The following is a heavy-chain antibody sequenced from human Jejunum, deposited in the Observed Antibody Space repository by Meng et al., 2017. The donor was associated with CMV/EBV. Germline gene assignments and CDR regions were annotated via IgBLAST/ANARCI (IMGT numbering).Heavy chain of an antibody. V-gene: IGHV4-4*07. CDR3: ARHEVVGTAIFDY. CDR2: IYSSGTT. CDR1: GGSKRNYY. J-gene: IGHJ4*02. D-gene: IGHD6-19*01. Sequence: QVQLQGSGPGLVKPSDTPSPTCTVSGGSKRNYYWSWIRQPAGKGLEYIGRIYSSGTTKYNPSLNSRVTMSVDTSKNQFSLKVRSVTAADTAVYLCARHEVVGTAIFDYWGQGTLVTVSS.